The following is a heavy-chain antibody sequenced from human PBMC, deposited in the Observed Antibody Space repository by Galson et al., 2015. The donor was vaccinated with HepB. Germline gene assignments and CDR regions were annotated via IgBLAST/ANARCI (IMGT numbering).Heavy chain of an antibody. J-gene: IGHJ3*02. CDR2: FDPEDGET. V-gene: IGHV1-24*01. D-gene: IGHD5-18*01. Sequence: SVKVSCKVSGYTLTELSMHWVRQAPGKGLEWMGGFDPEDGETIYAQKFQGRVTMTEDTSTDTAYMELSSLRSEDTAVYYCATGHVDTAMVRDAFDIWGQGTMVTVSS. CDR3: ATGHVDTAMVRDAFDI. CDR1: GYTLTELS.